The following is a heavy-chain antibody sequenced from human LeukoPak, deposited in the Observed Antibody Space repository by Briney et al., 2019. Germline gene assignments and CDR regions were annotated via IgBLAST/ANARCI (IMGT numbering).Heavy chain of an antibody. CDR2: ISSSGSTI. CDR1: GFTFSNYE. CDR3: ARVHEYYYGSGPFDY. J-gene: IGHJ4*02. Sequence: GGSLRLSCAASGFTFSNYEMKWVRPAPGKGLEWVSYISSSGSTIYSADSVKGRFTISRDNAKNSLYHQINRLTAEDTADYYCARVHEYYYGSGPFDYWGQGTLVTVSS. V-gene: IGHV3-48*03. D-gene: IGHD3-10*01.